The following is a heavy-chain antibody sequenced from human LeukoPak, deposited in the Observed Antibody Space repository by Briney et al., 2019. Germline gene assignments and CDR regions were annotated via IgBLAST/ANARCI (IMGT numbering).Heavy chain of an antibody. CDR3: AKANYDSSGYYQYYFDY. J-gene: IGHJ4*02. V-gene: IGHV3-23*01. CDR2: ISGSGGST. D-gene: IGHD3-22*01. Sequence: GGSLRLSCAASGFTFSSYAMSWVRQAPGKGLEWVSAISGSGGSTYYADSVKGRFTISRDNSKNTLYLQMNSLRAEDTAVYYCAKANYDSSGYYQYYFDYWGQGILVTVSS. CDR1: GFTFSSYA.